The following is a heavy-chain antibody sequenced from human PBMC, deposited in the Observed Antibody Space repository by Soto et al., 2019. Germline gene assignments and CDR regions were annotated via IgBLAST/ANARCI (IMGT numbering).Heavy chain of an antibody. CDR1: GFTFSSYS. CDR3: AIGEWLSTSYFNF. Sequence: GGSLRLSCAASGFTFSSYSMHWVRQAPGKGLEWVSSIGTRSDIYYADSVKGRFTISRDNAKNSLSLQMNSMTAEDTAVYYCAIGEWLSTSYFNFWGKGTLVTVSS. J-gene: IGHJ4*02. CDR2: IGTRSDI. D-gene: IGHD3-3*01. V-gene: IGHV3-21*01.